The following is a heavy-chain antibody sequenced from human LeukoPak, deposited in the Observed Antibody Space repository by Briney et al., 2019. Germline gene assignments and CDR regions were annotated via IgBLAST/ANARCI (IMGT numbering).Heavy chain of an antibody. CDR3: ARVRYYYDSSGYYYDAFDI. CDR2: IYTSGST. J-gene: IGHJ3*02. Sequence: PSETLSLTCTVSGGSISSYYWSWIRQTAGKGLEWIGRIYTSGSTNYNPSLKSRVTISVDKSKNQFSLKLSSVTAADTAVYYCARVRYYYDSSGYYYDAFDIWGQGTMVTVSS. D-gene: IGHD3-22*01. V-gene: IGHV4-4*07. CDR1: GGSISSYY.